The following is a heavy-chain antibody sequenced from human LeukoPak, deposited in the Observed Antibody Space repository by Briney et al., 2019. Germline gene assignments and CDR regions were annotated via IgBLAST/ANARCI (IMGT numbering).Heavy chain of an antibody. CDR3: ASENPTGAGYFDL. J-gene: IGHJ2*01. V-gene: IGHV1-46*01. CDR1: GYIFTSYY. CDR2: INPSGGST. Sequence: ASVKVSCKASGYIFTSYYMHWVRQAPGQGLEWMGIINPSGGSTSYAQKFQGRVTMTRDTSTSTVYMELSSLRSEDTAVYYCASENPTGAGYFDLWGRGTLVTVSS.